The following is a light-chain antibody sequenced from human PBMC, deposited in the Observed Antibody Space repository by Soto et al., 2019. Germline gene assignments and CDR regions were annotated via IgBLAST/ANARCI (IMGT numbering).Light chain of an antibody. CDR2: GES. CDR1: QGSASF. V-gene: IGKV1-9*01. J-gene: IGKJ4*01. Sequence: IQLTQSPSSLSASVGDRVTITCRASQGSASFIAWYQQKPGKAPTLLINGESTLQSGVPSRFSGSESGTDFILTISSLQHEDFATYYCQRFDSYPRTFGGGTKVDIK. CDR3: QRFDSYPRT.